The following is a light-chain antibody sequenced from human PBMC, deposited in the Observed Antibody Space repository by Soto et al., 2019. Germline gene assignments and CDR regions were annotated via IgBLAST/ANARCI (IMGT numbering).Light chain of an antibody. CDR2: TND. Sequence: QSALTQPPSASRTPGQTVTISCSRSSSNIGTSSVHWYKHLPGTAPKPLIYTNDQRPSGVPDRFSGSKSGTSASLAISVLQSEDEADYYCAVWDDSLNGHVFGAGTKVTVL. V-gene: IGLV1-44*01. CDR1: SSNIGTSS. J-gene: IGLJ1*01. CDR3: AVWDDSLNGHV.